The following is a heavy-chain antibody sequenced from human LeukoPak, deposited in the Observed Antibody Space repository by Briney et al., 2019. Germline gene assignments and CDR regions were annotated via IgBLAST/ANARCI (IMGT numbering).Heavy chain of an antibody. D-gene: IGHD3-22*01. CDR3: ARVDWMIGAFDI. Sequence: GGSLRLFCAASGFTFSTYSMNWVRQAPGKGLEWGSYITSSSSTIYYADSVRGRFTISRDNAKNSLYLQMNSLRDEDTAVYYCARVDWMIGAFDIWGQGTMVTVSS. CDR1: GFTFSTYS. V-gene: IGHV3-48*02. CDR2: ITSSSSTI. J-gene: IGHJ3*02.